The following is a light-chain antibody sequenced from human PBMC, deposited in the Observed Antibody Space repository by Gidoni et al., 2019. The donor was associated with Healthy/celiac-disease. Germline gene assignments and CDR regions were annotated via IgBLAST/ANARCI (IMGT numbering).Light chain of an antibody. J-gene: IGLJ2*01. CDR3: QEWDSSSDPHVV. Sequence: SYVLTQPPSVSVAPGQTARITCGGNNIGSNSVHWYQQKPGQAPVLVVYDNSDRPSGTPERFSCSNSGNTATLTISRVEAGDDADYYCQEWDSSSDPHVVFGGGTKLTVL. CDR1: NIGSNS. CDR2: DNS. V-gene: IGLV3-21*02.